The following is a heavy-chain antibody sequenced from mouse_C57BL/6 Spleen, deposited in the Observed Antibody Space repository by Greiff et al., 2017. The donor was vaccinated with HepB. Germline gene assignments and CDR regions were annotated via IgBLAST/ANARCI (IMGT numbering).Heavy chain of an antibody. CDR2: IDPETGGT. D-gene: IGHD1-1*01. CDR1: GYTFTDYE. J-gene: IGHJ2*01. CDR3: TRQEGGTTVVAYFDY. Sequence: QVQLQQSGAELVRPGASLTLSCKASGYTFTDYEMHWVKQTPVHGLEWIGAIDPETGGTAYNQKFKGKAILTADKSSSTAYMELRSLTSEDSAVYYCTRQEGGTTVVAYFDYWGQGTTLTVSS. V-gene: IGHV1-15*01.